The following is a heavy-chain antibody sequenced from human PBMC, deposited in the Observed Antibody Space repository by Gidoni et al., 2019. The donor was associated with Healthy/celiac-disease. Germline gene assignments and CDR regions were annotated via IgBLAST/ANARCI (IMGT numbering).Heavy chain of an antibody. CDR2: ISYDGSNK. D-gene: IGHD3-10*01. V-gene: IGHV3-30*04. CDR1: GFTFSSSA. J-gene: IGHJ4*02. Sequence: QVQLVESGGGVVQPGRSLRLSCAASGFTFSSSAMHWVRQAPGKGLEWVAVISYDGSNKYYADSVKGRFTISRDNSKNTLYLQMNSLRAEDTAVYYCARGTMVRGVIMRPTPDYWGQGTLVTVSS. CDR3: ARGTMVRGVIMRPTPDY.